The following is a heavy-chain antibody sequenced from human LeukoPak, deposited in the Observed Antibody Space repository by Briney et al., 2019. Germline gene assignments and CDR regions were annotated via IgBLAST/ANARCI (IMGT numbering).Heavy chain of an antibody. CDR2: ISGSGSNT. D-gene: IGHD2-2*01. J-gene: IGHJ4*02. Sequence: GGSLRLSCAASGFTFSSNAMSWGRQAPGKGLEGVSCISGSGSNTYYADSVRGRFTISRDNAKNTLDLQMNSLRAEDTAVYYCARNTRTSFDIWGQRTLVTVSS. CDR3: ARNTRTSFDI. V-gene: IGHV3-23*01. CDR1: GFTFSSNA.